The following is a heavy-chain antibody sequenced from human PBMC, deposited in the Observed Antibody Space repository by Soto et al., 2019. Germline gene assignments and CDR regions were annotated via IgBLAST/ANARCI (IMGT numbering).Heavy chain of an antibody. CDR2: ISGSGDSK. CDR3: AKRAYGSDFDY. CDR1: GFTFSSYA. V-gene: IGHV3-23*01. Sequence: EVQLLESGGGLVQPGGSLRLSCAASGFTFSSYAMSWVRQAQGKGLEWVSVISGSGDSKYYADSVKGRFTISRDNSKNTLYLQMNSLRVEDTAVYYCAKRAYGSDFDYWVQGTLVTVSS. D-gene: IGHD3-10*01. J-gene: IGHJ4*02.